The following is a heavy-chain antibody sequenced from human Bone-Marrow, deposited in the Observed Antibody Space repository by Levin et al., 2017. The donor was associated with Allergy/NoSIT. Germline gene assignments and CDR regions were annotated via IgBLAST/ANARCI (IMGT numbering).Heavy chain of an antibody. CDR3: ARLSDGSGGPHYYYMDV. V-gene: IGHV5-10-1*01. J-gene: IGHJ6*03. Sequence: GESLKISCKGSGYTFTSYWITWVRQMPGKGLEWMGKIDPSDSYTKYSPSFQGHVTFSVDKSISTAYLQWSSLKAPDTAIYYCARLSDGSGGPHYYYMDVWGKGTTVTVSS. D-gene: IGHD3-10*01. CDR1: GYTFTSYW. CDR2: IDPSDSYT.